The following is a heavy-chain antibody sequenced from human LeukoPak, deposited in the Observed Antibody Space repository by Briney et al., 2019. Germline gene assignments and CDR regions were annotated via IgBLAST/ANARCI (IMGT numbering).Heavy chain of an antibody. D-gene: IGHD6-19*01. J-gene: IGHJ4*02. CDR1: GYSISNNQD. CDR3: ARVAVAGTFSDY. CDR2: IFHSGST. Sequence: PSETLSLTCTLSGYSISNNQDWGWIRQAPGKELEWIGNIFHSGSTYYNPSLKSRVTISVDTSKNQFSLKLSSVTAADTAVYYCARVAVAGTFSDYWGQGPLVTVSS. V-gene: IGHV4-38-2*02.